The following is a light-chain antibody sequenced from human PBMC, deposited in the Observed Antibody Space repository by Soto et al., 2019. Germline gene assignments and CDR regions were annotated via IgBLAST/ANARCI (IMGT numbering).Light chain of an antibody. Sequence: QPVLTQPASVSGSPGQSITISCTGASSDVGLYDFVSWYQQHPGKAPKLLIYEVTYRPSGVSSRFSGSKSGNTASLTISGLQAEDEADYYCNSYTRFSTYVFGTGTKVTVL. CDR1: SSDVGLYDF. CDR2: EVT. CDR3: NSYTRFSTYV. V-gene: IGLV2-14*01. J-gene: IGLJ1*01.